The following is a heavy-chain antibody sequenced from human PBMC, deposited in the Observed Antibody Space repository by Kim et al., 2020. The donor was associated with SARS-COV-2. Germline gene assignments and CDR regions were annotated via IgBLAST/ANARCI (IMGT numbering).Heavy chain of an antibody. J-gene: IGHJ4*02. Sequence: SETLSLTCTVSGGSISSSSYYRGWIRQPPGKGLEWIGSIYYSGSTYYNPSLKSRVTISVDTSKNQFPLKLSSVTAADTAVYYCARHSRIVVVPAAILAWGQGTLVTVSS. CDR1: GGSISSSSYY. V-gene: IGHV4-39*01. CDR2: IYYSGST. CDR3: ARHSRIVVVPAAILA. D-gene: IGHD2-2*01.